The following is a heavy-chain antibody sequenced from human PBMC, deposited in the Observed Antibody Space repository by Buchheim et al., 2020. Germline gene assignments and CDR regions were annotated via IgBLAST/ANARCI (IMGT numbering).Heavy chain of an antibody. D-gene: IGHD5-18*01. CDR1: GFTFSSYA. V-gene: IGHV3-23*01. CDR2: ISASGVST. CDR3: AKAEGYSYPFNY. Sequence: EVQLLESGGGLVQPGGSLRLSCAASGFTFSSYAVSWVRQAPGKGLEWVSTISASGVSTSYADSVKGQFTISRDNSRKTLSLQMNSLRAEDTAVYYCAKAEGYSYPFNYWGQGTL. J-gene: IGHJ4*02.